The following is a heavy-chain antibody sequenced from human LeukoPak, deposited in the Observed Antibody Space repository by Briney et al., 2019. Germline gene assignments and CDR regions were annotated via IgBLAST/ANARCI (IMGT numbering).Heavy chain of an antibody. CDR1: GFTFSNAW. V-gene: IGHV3-30*02. CDR2: IRYDGSNK. Sequence: GGSLRLSCAASGFTFSNAWMSWVRQAPGKGLEWVAFIRYDGSNKYYADSVKGRFTISRDNSKNTLYLQMNSLRAEDTAVYYCAKGVKYQLLSPDYWGQGTLVTVSS. J-gene: IGHJ4*02. D-gene: IGHD2-2*01. CDR3: AKGVKYQLLSPDY.